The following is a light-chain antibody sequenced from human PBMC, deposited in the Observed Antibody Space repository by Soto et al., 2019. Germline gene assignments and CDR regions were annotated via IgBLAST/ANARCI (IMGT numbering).Light chain of an antibody. CDR1: SGHSSYA. CDR3: QTWGTGFSWV. CDR2: LNSDGSH. V-gene: IGLV4-69*01. J-gene: IGLJ3*02. Sequence: QLVLTQSPSASASLGASVKLTCTLSSGHSSYAIAWHQQQPEKGPRFLMKLNSDGSHSKGDGIPDRFSGSSSGAERYLTISCLQSEDEADYYCQTWGTGFSWVFGGGTKLTVL.